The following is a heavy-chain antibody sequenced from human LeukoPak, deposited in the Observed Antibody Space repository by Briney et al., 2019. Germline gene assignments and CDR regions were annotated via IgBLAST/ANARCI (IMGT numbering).Heavy chain of an antibody. CDR2: IYYSGST. D-gene: IGHD2-2*01. V-gene: IGHV4-59*01. CDR3: ARACCSSTSQYAFDI. CDR1: GGSIRSYY. J-gene: IGHJ3*02. Sequence: SETLSLTCTVSGGSIRSYYWSWIRQPPGKGLEWIGYIYYSGSTNYNSSLKSRVTISGDTSKNQFSLKLSSVTAADTAVYYCARACCSSTSQYAFDIWGQGTMVTVSS.